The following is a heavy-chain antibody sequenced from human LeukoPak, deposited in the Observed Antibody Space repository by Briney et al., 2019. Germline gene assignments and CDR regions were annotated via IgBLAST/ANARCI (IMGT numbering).Heavy chain of an antibody. V-gene: IGHV4-30-4*01. CDR1: GGSISSGDYS. J-gene: IGHJ4*02. CDR2: IYYSGST. D-gene: IGHD2-8*01. CDR3: ARVLLGYCTNGVCYGEGYYFDY. Sequence: PSETLSLTCTVSGGSISSGDYSWSWIRQPPGKGLEWIGYIYYSGSTYYNPSLKSRVTISVDTSKNQFSLKLSSVTAADTAVYYCARVLLGYCTNGVCYGEGYYFDYWGQGTLVTVSS.